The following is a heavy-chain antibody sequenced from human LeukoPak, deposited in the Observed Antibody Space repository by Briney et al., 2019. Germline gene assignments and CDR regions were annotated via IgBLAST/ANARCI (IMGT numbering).Heavy chain of an antibody. V-gene: IGHV4-4*09. J-gene: IGHJ4*02. CDR2: IYTSGGT. Sequence: SGTPSLTCTVSGDSISSYYWSWIRQPPGKGLEWIGYIYTSGGTNYIPSLKGRVTISIDTSKNQFSLKLSSVTAADSAVYYCARLTRLSTSPDRYYLDYWGQGTLVTVSS. CDR3: ARLTRLSTSPDRYYLDY. CDR1: GDSISSYY. D-gene: IGHD6-6*01.